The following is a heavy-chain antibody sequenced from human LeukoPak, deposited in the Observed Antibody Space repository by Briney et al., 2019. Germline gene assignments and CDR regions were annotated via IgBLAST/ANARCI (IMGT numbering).Heavy chain of an antibody. CDR3: ARVRARTVVTPSAFDY. J-gene: IGHJ4*02. V-gene: IGHV4-34*01. CDR1: GGSFSGYY. Sequence: SETLSLNCAVYGGSFSGYYWSWIRQPPGKGLEWIGEINHSGSTNYNPSLKSRVTISVDTSKNQFSLKLSSVTAADTAVYYCARVRARTVVTPSAFDYWGQGTLVTVSS. CDR2: INHSGST. D-gene: IGHD4-23*01.